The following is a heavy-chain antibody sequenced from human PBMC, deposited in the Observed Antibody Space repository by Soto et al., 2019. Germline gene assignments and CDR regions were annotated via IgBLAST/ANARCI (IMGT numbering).Heavy chain of an antibody. V-gene: IGHV1-2*02. J-gene: IGHJ4*02. CDR2: ISPNSGVT. Sequence: KVSCKASGNTFSGYYVHWVRQAPGQGLEWMGWISPNSGVTSYAQKFQGRVTMTRDTSISTVYMELNRLRSDDTAVYYCARDREGYLDFWVQGALVTVSS. CDR3: ARDREGYLDF. CDR1: GNTFSGYY.